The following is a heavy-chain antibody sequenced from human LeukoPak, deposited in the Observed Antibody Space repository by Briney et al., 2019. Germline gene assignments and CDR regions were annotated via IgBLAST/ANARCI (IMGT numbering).Heavy chain of an antibody. Sequence: GESLKISCKGSGYSFTSYWIGWVRQMPGKGLEWMGIIYPGDSDTRYSPSFQGQVTISADKSISTAYLQWSSLKASDTAMYYCATLSRDFGVVIINYYYYMDVWGKGTTVTVSS. CDR1: GYSFTSYW. D-gene: IGHD3-3*01. V-gene: IGHV5-51*01. CDR3: ATLSRDFGVVIINYYYYMDV. CDR2: IYPGDSDT. J-gene: IGHJ6*03.